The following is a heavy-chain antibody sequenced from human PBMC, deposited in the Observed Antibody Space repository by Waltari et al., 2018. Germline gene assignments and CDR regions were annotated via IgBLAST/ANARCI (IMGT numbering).Heavy chain of an antibody. CDR2: IDPSDSYA. J-gene: IGHJ4*02. Sequence: SWLRQEPGKGLEWMGRIDPSDSYANYSPSFQGHVTGSTDKSLSTAYLQWNSLKASDTAMYYCASTPEGQWLLGGFDSWGQGTLVTVSS. D-gene: IGHD6-19*01. V-gene: IGHV5-10-1*01. CDR3: ASTPEGQWLLGGFDS.